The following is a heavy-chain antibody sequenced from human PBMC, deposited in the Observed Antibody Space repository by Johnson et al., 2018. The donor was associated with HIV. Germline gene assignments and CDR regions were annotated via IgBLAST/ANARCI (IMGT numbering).Heavy chain of an antibody. CDR3: ARDWDSALLTSIASYGFDI. J-gene: IGHJ3*02. CDR1: GFTFSSYG. V-gene: IGHV3-30*02. Sequence: VQLVESGGGVVQSGGSLRLSCAASGFTFSSYGMHWVRQAPGKGLEWVAFIRYDGSNKYYADSVKGRFTISRDNSKNTLYLQMNSLRAEDTAVYYCARDWDSALLTSIASYGFDIWGQGTMVTVSS. CDR2: IRYDGSNK. D-gene: IGHD3-10*01.